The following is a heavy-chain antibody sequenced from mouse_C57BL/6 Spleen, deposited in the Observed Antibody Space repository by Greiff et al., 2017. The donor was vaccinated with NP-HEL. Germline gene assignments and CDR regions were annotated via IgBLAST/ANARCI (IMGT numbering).Heavy chain of an antibody. CDR2: IDPSDSYT. V-gene: IGHV1-59*01. J-gene: IGHJ2*01. Sequence: VKLQQPGAELVRPGTSVKLSCKASGYTFTSYWMHWVKQRPGQGLEWIGVIDPSDSYTNYNQKFKGKATLTVDTSSSTAYMQLSSLTSEDSAVYYCARDDYYYGSSYDNYFDYWGQGTTLTVSS. CDR3: ARDDYYYGSSYDNYFDY. CDR1: GYTFTSYW. D-gene: IGHD1-1*01.